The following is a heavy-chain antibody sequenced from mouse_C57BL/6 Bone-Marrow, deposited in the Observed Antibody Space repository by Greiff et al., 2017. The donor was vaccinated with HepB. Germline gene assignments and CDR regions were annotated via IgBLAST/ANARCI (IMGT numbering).Heavy chain of an antibody. D-gene: IGHD1-1*01. CDR2: ISDGGSYT. CDR1: GFTFSSYA. V-gene: IGHV5-4*03. CDR3: ARGDYYYGSSFYWYFDV. Sequence: EVKLMESGGGLVKPGGSLKLSCAASGFTFSSYAMSWVRQTPEKRLEWVATISDGGSYTYYPDNVKGRFTISRDNAKNNLYLQMSHLKSEDTAMYYCARGDYYYGSSFYWYFDVWGTGTTVTVSS. J-gene: IGHJ1*03.